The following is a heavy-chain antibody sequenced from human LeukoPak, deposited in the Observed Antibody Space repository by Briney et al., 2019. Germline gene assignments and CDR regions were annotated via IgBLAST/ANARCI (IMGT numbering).Heavy chain of an antibody. V-gene: IGHV4-31*03. CDR1: AGSISSSSYY. CDR3: ARVWGSSWYREGVNWFDP. D-gene: IGHD6-13*01. Sequence: PSETLSLTCTVSAGSISSSSYYWGWIRQPPGKGLEWIGYIYYSGSTYYNPSLKSRVTISVDTSKNQFSLKLSSVTAADTAVYYCARVWGSSWYREGVNWFDPWGQGTLVTVSS. J-gene: IGHJ5*02. CDR2: IYYSGST.